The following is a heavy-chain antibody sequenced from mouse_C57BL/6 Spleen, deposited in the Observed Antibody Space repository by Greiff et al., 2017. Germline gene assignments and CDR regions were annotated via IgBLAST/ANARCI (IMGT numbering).Heavy chain of an antibody. CDR2: IYPGDGDT. D-gene: IGHD3-2*02. Sequence: VKLQQSGPELVKPGASVTISCKASGYAFSSSWMNWVKQRPGKGLEWIGRIYPGDGDTNYNGKFKGKATLTADKSSSTAYMQLSSLTSEDSAVYFCAKSSGYVDYWGQGTTLTVSS. CDR3: AKSSGYVDY. J-gene: IGHJ2*01. CDR1: GYAFSSSW. V-gene: IGHV1-82*01.